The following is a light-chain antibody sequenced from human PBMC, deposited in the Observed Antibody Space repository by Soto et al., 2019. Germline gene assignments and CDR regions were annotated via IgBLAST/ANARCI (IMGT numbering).Light chain of an antibody. CDR3: QQYFTSRT. CDR2: GGS. V-gene: IGKV3-20*01. Sequence: EIVLTQSPGTLSLSPGERATLSCRASEFVTSTYLAWYQQRSGQAPRLLIYGGSNRATGIPDRFRGSGSGTDFPLTISRLEPEDFAVYYCQQYFTSRTFGQGTKVEIK. J-gene: IGKJ1*01. CDR1: EFVTSTY.